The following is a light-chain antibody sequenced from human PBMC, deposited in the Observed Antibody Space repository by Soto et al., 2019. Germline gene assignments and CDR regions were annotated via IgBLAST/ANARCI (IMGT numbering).Light chain of an antibody. J-gene: IGKJ4*01. CDR3: QQVKSYPRT. Sequence: DIQLTQSPSFLSASVGDRVTITCRASQGIAGSLAWYQQKPGKPPKLLIYAESTLQSGVPSRFSGSGSGTRGTLTISSLQPEDFATYYCQQVKSYPRTFGGRTKVDIK. CDR2: AES. CDR1: QGIAGS. V-gene: IGKV1-9*01.